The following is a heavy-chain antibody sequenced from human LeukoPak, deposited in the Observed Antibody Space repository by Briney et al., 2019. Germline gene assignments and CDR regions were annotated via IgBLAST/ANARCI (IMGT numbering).Heavy chain of an antibody. D-gene: IGHD3-10*02. J-gene: IGHJ6*04. Sequence: GGSLRLSCAASGFTFSSYSMNWVRQAPGKGLEWVSSISTSSIYIYYTNSMKDRFAISRDNARNSLYLQMNSLRAEDTAVYYCAELGITMIGGVWGKGTTVTISS. CDR1: GFTFSSYS. CDR3: AELGITMIGGV. V-gene: IGHV3-21*01. CDR2: ISTSSIYI.